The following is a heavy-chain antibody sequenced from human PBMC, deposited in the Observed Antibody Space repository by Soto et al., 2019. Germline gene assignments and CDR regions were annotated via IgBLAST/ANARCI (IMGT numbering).Heavy chain of an antibody. V-gene: IGHV4-34*01. J-gene: IGHJ3*02. Sequence: SETLSLTCAVYGGSFSGYCWSWIRQPPGKGLEWIGEINHSGSTNYNPSLKSRVTISVDTSKNQFSLKLSSVTAADTAVYYRARGAYYYDSSGYYYVGAFDIWGQGTMVTVSS. CDR3: ARGAYYYDSSGYYYVGAFDI. CDR2: INHSGST. CDR1: GGSFSGYC. D-gene: IGHD3-22*01.